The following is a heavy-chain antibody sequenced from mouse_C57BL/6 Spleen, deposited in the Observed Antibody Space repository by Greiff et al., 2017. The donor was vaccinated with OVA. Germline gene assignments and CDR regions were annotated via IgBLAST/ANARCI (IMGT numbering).Heavy chain of an antibody. V-gene: IGHV1-55*01. Sequence: VQLQQSGAELVKPGASVKMSCKASGYTFTSYWITWVKQRPGQGLEWIGDIYPGSGSTNYNEKFKSKATLTVDTSSSTAYMQLSSLTSEDSAVYYCARDYYGSRDFDYWGQGTTLTVSS. CDR3: ARDYYGSRDFDY. CDR2: IYPGSGST. CDR1: GYTFTSYW. D-gene: IGHD1-1*01. J-gene: IGHJ2*01.